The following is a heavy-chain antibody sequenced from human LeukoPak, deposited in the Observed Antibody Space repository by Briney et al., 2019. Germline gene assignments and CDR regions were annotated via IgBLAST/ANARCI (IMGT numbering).Heavy chain of an antibody. J-gene: IGHJ4*02. V-gene: IGHV3-7*01. CDR2: IKEDGSEK. CDR3: ARDYPYYYDGMWYCDY. CDR1: GFTFSSYG. Sequence: LAGGSLRLSCAASGFTFSSYGMSWVRQAPGKGLEWVANIKEDGSEKYFVDSVKGRFTISRDNAKNSLYLQMNSLRAEDTAVYYCARDYPYYYDGMWYCDYWGQGTLVSVSS. D-gene: IGHD3-22*01.